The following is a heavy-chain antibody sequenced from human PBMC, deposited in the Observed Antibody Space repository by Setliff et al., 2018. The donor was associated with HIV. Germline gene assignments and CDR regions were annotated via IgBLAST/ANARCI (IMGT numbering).Heavy chain of an antibody. D-gene: IGHD6-19*01. J-gene: IGHJ6*03. CDR1: GGSISSGGYY. V-gene: IGHV4-31*03. CDR2: IYYSGRT. CDR3: ARVFTVAGTYYYYYMDV. Sequence: KPSETLSLTCTVSGGSISSGGYYWSWIRQHPGMGLEWIGYIYYSGRTYYNPSLKSRITMSVDTSKNQFSLKLSSVTAADTAVYYCARVFTVAGTYYYYYMDVWGKGTTVTVSS.